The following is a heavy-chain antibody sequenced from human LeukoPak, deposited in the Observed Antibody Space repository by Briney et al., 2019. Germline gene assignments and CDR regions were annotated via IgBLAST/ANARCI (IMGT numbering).Heavy chain of an antibody. CDR2: ISGSGGST. Sequence: GGSLRLSCAASGFTFSSYAMSWVRQAPGKGLEWVSAISGSGGSTYYADSVKGRFTISRDNSKNTLYLQMNSLRAEDTAVYYCAKNRGYYYGSGSSYDYWGQGTLVTVSS. V-gene: IGHV3-23*01. CDR1: GFTFSSYA. CDR3: AKNRGYYYGSGSSYDY. D-gene: IGHD3-10*01. J-gene: IGHJ4*02.